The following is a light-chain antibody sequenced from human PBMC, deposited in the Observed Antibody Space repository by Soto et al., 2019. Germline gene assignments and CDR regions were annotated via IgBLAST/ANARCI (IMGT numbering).Light chain of an antibody. CDR1: SSDVGSYDY. CDR2: NVN. CDR3: SSFAVSNSFV. J-gene: IGLJ1*01. Sequence: QSVLIQPPSVSGSPGQSVTISCTGTSSDVGSYDYVSWYQQHPGTVPKLMIYNVNTQPSGVPDRFSGSKSGNTASLTVSGLQAEDEADYYCSSFAVSNSFVFGTGTKATVL. V-gene: IGLV2-8*01.